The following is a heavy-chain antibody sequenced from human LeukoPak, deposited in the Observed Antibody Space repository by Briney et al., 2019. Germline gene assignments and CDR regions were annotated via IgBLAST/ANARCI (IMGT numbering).Heavy chain of an antibody. CDR3: ARGWAAACTIFDD. D-gene: IGHD6-13*01. V-gene: IGHV4-31*03. CDR1: GGSISSGGYY. Sequence: LSETLALTCTVSGGSISSGGYYWSWIRQHPGKGLEWIGYIYYSGSTYYNPSLKSRVTISVDTSKNQFSLKLSSVTAADTAVYYCARGWAAACTIFDDSSEGSLFTVSS. J-gene: IGHJ4*02. CDR2: IYYSGST.